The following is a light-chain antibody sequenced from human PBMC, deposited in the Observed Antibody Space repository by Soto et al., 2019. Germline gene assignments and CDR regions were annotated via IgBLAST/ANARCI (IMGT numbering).Light chain of an antibody. J-gene: IGKJ5*01. Sequence: EIVLTQSPATLSLSPGDRATLSCRAGQNIVTSLFCSQQKPGPSHRLLNYDASHRAAGVPARFSGSGSGTFFPLIISSLEPEDFAVYCCQQYGSSSTFGQGTRLEIK. CDR2: DAS. CDR1: QNIVTS. CDR3: QQYGSSST. V-gene: IGKV3-11*01.